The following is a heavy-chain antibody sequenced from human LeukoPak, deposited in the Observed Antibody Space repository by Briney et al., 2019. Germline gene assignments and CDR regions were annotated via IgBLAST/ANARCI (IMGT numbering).Heavy chain of an antibody. CDR2: ISYDGSNK. D-gene: IGHD3-10*01. J-gene: IGHJ5*02. V-gene: IGHV3-30*18. CDR1: GFTFSSYG. CDR3: AKDSRGVYYGSGSYYNPNWFDP. Sequence: GGSLRLSCAASGFTFSSYGMHWVRQAPGKGLEWVAVISYDGSNKYYADSVKGRFTISRDNSKNTLYLQMNSLRAEDTAVYYCAKDSRGVYYGSGSYYNPNWFDPWGQGTLVTVSS.